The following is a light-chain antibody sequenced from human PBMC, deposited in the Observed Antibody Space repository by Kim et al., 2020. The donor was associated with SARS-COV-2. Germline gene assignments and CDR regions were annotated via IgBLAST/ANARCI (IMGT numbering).Light chain of an antibody. V-gene: IGKV3-15*01. J-gene: IGKJ5*01. CDR3: QQYENWPPIT. CDR2: GAS. Sequence: SPGERATLSCRASQSVTINLAWYQQKSGQAPRLLIYGASTRASGIPARFSGSGSGTEFTLTISSLQSEDFAVYHCQQYENWPPITFGQGTRLEIK. CDR1: QSVTIN.